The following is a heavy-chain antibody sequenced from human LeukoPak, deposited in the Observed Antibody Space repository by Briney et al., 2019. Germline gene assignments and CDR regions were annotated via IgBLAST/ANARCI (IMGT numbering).Heavy chain of an antibody. CDR3: ARALTDPQFDY. CDR2: IYYSGST. Sequence: SETLSLTCTVSGGSLSSSSYYWGWIRQPPGKGLEWIGSIYYSGSTYYNPSLKSRVTISVDTSKNQFSLKLSSVTAADTAVYYCARALTDPQFDYWGQGTLVTVSS. J-gene: IGHJ4*02. CDR1: GGSLSSSSYY. V-gene: IGHV4-39*07.